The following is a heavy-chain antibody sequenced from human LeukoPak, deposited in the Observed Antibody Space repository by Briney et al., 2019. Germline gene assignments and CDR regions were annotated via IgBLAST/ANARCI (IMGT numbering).Heavy chain of an antibody. D-gene: IGHD3-3*01. Sequence: KPSETLSLTCTVSGGSMNSDYLIWLRQPAGKGLEWIGRISPSGSTNSNPSLRGRVSLSVDPSKKQFFLDLSSVTAADTAVYYCARGAYDFRSSYYTGGFYYFDYWGQGTLVTVSS. J-gene: IGHJ4*02. V-gene: IGHV4-4*07. CDR1: GGSMNSDY. CDR2: ISPSGST. CDR3: ARGAYDFRSSYYTGGFYYFDY.